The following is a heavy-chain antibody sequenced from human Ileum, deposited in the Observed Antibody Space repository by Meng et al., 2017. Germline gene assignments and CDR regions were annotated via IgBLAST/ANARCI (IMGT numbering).Heavy chain of an antibody. V-gene: IGHV3-7*01. CDR3: ARGFGTDY. Sequence: GESLKISCAASGFSFSTSWMSWVRQAPGKGLEWVANIDKGGSNKYYVSSVKGRFTISRDNAENSVSLQMSNLRAEDTAVYYCARGFGTDYWGQGTLVTVSS. J-gene: IGHJ4*02. CDR2: IDKGGSNK. D-gene: IGHD3-10*01. CDR1: GFSFSTSW.